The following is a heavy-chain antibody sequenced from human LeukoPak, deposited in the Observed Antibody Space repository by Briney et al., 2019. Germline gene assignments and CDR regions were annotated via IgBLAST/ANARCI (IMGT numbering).Heavy chain of an antibody. D-gene: IGHD5-12*01. CDR3: ARGGYSGYVH. Sequence: SETLSLTCAVYGGCFSGYYWSWIRQPPGKGLEWIGEINHCGSANYNPSLKSRVTISVDSSKNQFSLKLSSVSAACSAVYYCARGGYSGYVHWGQGTLVTVSS. V-gene: IGHV4-34*01. CDR2: INHCGSA. CDR1: GGCFSGYY. J-gene: IGHJ4*02.